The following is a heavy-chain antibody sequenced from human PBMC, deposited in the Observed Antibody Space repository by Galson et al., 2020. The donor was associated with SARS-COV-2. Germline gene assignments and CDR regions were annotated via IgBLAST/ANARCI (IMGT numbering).Heavy chain of an antibody. J-gene: IGHJ5*02. D-gene: IGHD2-8*01. CDR1: GGSISSGSYY. CDR2: IYTSGST. V-gene: IGHV4-61*02. CDR3: ARELALVSNWFDP. Sequence: SETLSLTCTVSGGSISSGSYYWSWIRQPAGKGLEWIGRIYTSGSTNYNPSLKSRVTISVDTSKNQFSLKLSSVTAADTAVYYCARELALVSNWFDPWGQGTLVTVSS.